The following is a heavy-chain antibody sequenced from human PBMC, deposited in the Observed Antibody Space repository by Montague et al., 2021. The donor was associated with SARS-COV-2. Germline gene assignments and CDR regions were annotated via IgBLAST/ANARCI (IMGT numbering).Heavy chain of an antibody. D-gene: IGHD6-19*01. Sequence: SETLSLTCTVSGGSISSYYWSWIQQPPGKGLEWIGYIYYSGSTNYNPSLKSRVTISVDTSKNQFSLKLSSVTAADTAVYYCARAIGSMYSSGWYYYYYGMDVWGQGTTVTVSS. J-gene: IGHJ6*02. V-gene: IGHV4-59*01. CDR3: ARAIGSMYSSGWYYYYYGMDV. CDR2: IYYSGST. CDR1: GGSISSYY.